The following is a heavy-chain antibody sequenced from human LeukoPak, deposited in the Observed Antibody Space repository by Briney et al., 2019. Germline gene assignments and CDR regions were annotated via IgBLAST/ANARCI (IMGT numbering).Heavy chain of an antibody. CDR2: ITPLLDST. Sequence: SVKVSCKFSGGSISNYAVSWVRQTPGQGLEWMGRITPLLDSTKYAERFEDRVTISADKSANTVYIEVADLRFEDTAMYFCTRLVAGGFDSWGQGTLLTVSS. D-gene: IGHD1-26*01. J-gene: IGHJ4*02. V-gene: IGHV1-69*04. CDR3: TRLVAGGFDS. CDR1: GGSISNYA.